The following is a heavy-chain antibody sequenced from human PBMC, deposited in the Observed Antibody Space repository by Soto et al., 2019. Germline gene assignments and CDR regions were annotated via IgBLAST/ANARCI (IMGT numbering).Heavy chain of an antibody. V-gene: IGHV3-7*01. CDR3: AREFGGGAAAVPYYYYGMDV. CDR2: IKQDGSEK. CDR1: EFTFSRYA. J-gene: IGHJ6*02. Sequence: PGGPLRLSCAASEFTFSRYAMSWVREAPEKGPERVANIKQDGSEKHKVGSVKGRFTISRDNAKNSLYLQMNSLRAEDTAVYYCAREFGGGAAAVPYYYYGMDVWGQGTTVTVSS. D-gene: IGHD6-13*01.